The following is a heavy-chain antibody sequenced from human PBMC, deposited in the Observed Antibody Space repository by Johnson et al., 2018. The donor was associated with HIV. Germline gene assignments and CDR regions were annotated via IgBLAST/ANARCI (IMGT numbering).Heavy chain of an antibody. CDR3: TTDLGHYYDSSGYYYGAFDI. CDR1: GFTFSSYG. CDR2: IWYDGSNK. V-gene: IGHV3-33*01. J-gene: IGHJ3*02. D-gene: IGHD3-22*01. Sequence: QVQLVESGGGLVKPGGSLRLSCAASGFTFSSYGMHWVRQAPGKGLEWVAVIWYDGSNKYYADSVKGRFTISRDNSKNTLYLQMNSLKTEDTAVYYCTTDLGHYYDSSGYYYGAFDIWGQGTMVTVSS.